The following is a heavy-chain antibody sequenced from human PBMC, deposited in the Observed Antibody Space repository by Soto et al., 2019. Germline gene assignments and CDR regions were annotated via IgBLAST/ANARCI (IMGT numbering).Heavy chain of an antibody. D-gene: IGHD4-4*01. CDR3: ARDDRDDYNSDAFDI. CDR1: GFTFSDYA. V-gene: IGHV3-23*01. J-gene: IGHJ3*02. Sequence: GGSLRLSCAASGFTFSDYAMSWVRQAPGKGLEWVSAISGGDGRSTYYADSVKGRFTISRDNAKNLLYLRMNSLRAEDTAVYYCARDDRDDYNSDAFDIWGQGTTVTVSS. CDR2: ISGGDGRST.